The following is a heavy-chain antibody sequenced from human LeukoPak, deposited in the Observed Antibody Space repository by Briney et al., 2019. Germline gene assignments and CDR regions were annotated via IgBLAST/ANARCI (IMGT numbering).Heavy chain of an antibody. V-gene: IGHV1-8*01. CDR3: ARGNAGNTIFGVVITSYYYYYMDV. D-gene: IGHD3-3*01. CDR2: MNPNSGNT. J-gene: IGHJ6*03. CDR1: GYTFTSYD. Sequence: ASVKVSCKASGYTFTSYDINWVRQATGQGLEWMGWMNPNSGNTGYAQKFQGRVTMTRNTSISTAYMELSSLRSEDTAVYYCARGNAGNTIFGVVITSYYYYYMDVWGKGTTVTVSS.